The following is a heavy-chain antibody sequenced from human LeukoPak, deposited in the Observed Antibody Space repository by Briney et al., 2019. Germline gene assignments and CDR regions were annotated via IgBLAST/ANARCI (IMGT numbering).Heavy chain of an antibody. Sequence: PGGSLRLSCAASGFTFSSYSMNWVRQAPGKGLEWVSSISSSSSSYIYYADSVKGRFTISRDNAKNSLFLQMNSLRAEDTAVYYCARVGYSSGWYGWFDPWGQGTLVTVSS. CDR1: GFTFSSYS. V-gene: IGHV3-21*01. D-gene: IGHD6-19*01. J-gene: IGHJ5*02. CDR3: ARVGYSSGWYGWFDP. CDR2: ISSSSSSYI.